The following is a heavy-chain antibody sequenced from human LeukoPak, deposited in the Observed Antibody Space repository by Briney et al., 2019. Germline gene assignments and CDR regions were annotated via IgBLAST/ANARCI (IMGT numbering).Heavy chain of an antibody. CDR3: ARDPHDYGDYDWGY. V-gene: IGHV3-21*01. CDR1: GFTFSSYS. Sequence: PGGSLRLSCAASGFTFSSYSMNWVRQAPGKGLEWVSSISSSSSYIYYADSVKGRFTISRDNAKNSLYLQMNSLRAEDTAVYYCARDPHDYGDYDWGYWGQGTLVTVSS. D-gene: IGHD4-17*01. J-gene: IGHJ4*02. CDR2: ISSSSSYI.